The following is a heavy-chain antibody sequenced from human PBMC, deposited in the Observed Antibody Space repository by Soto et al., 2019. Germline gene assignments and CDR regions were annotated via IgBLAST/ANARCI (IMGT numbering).Heavy chain of an antibody. J-gene: IGHJ6*02. V-gene: IGHV3-33*01. CDR1: GFTFSSYG. CDR2: IWYDGSNK. Sequence: GGSLRLSCAASGFTFSSYGMHWVRQAPGKGLEWVAVIWYDGSNKYYADSVKGRFTISRDNSKNTLYLQMNSLRAEDTAVYYCARLISSGSYWYYYCGMDVWGQGTTVTVSS. CDR3: ARLISSGSYWYYYCGMDV. D-gene: IGHD1-26*01.